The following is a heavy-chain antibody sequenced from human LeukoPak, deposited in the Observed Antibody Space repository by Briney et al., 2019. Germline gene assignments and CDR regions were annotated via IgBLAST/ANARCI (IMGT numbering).Heavy chain of an antibody. D-gene: IGHD3-16*01. Sequence: SETLSLTCTVSGGSISSYYWSWIRQPPGKGLEWIGYIYYSGSTNYSPSLKSRVTISVDTSKNQLSLKLRSVTAADTAVYYCARAPGFGYYYMDVWGKGTTVIVSS. CDR1: GGSISSYY. CDR2: IYYSGST. CDR3: ARAPGFGYYYMDV. J-gene: IGHJ6*03. V-gene: IGHV4-59*12.